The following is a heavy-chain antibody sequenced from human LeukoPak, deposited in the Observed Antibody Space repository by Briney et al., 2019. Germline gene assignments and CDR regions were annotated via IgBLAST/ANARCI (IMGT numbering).Heavy chain of an antibody. V-gene: IGHV1-18*01. CDR2: ISAYNGNT. Sequence: ASLKVSCKPSGYTFTIYGISWVRQAPGQGLERMGWISAYNGNTNYAQKLQGRVTMTRDTSISTAYMELSRLRSDDTAVYYCASGRRRPRYYYYYMDVWGKGTTVTISS. CDR3: ASGRRRPRYYYYYMDV. D-gene: IGHD1-1*01. CDR1: GYTFTIYG. J-gene: IGHJ6*03.